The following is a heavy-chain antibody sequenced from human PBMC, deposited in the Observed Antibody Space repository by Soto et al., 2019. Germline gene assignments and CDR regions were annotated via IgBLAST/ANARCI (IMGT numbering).Heavy chain of an antibody. CDR2: INAGNGNT. CDR1: GYTFTSST. V-gene: IGHV1-3*01. J-gene: IGHJ3*02. CDR3: AIDISGSYYRVIDSGASGI. D-gene: IGHD3-10*01. Sequence: QVQLVPSGAEVKKPGASVKVSCKASGYTFTSSTIYWVRQAPGQSLQWMGWINAGNGNTKYSQKLQGRVTISRDTSASTAYMELSSLRPDDTAVYYCAIDISGSYYRVIDSGASGIWGQGTKVTVSS.